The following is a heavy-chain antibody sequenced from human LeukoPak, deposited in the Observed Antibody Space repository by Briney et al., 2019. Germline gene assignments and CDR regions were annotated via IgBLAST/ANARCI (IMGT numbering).Heavy chain of an antibody. J-gene: IGHJ4*02. V-gene: IGHV3-53*01. CDR3: AREAVTRSYFDY. Sequence: GGSLRLSCVGSGFTFRTFGIHWVRQAPGKGLEWVSIIFSGGSTYYADSVKGRFTISRDNSKNTLYLQMNSLRAEDTAVYYCAREAVTRSYFDYWGQGTLVTVSS. CDR1: GFTFRTFG. D-gene: IGHD4-17*01. CDR2: IFSGGST.